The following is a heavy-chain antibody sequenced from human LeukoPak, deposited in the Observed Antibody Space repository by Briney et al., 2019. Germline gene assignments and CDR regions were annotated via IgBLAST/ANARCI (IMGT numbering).Heavy chain of an antibody. CDR2: ISAYNGNT. CDR3: ARNVLLWFGEFERAFDI. Sequence: VASVKVSCKASGYTFTGYYMHWVRQAPGQGLEWMGWISAYNGNTNYAQKLQGRVTMTTDTSTSTAYMELRSLRSDDTAVYYCARNVLLWFGEFERAFDIWGQGTMVTVSS. CDR1: GYTFTGYY. D-gene: IGHD3-10*01. J-gene: IGHJ3*02. V-gene: IGHV1-18*04.